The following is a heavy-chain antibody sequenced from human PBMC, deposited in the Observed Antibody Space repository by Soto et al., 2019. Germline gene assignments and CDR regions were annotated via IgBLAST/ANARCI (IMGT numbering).Heavy chain of an antibody. J-gene: IGHJ4*02. CDR2: ISSHSNYI. CDR3: ARDSGTVNPGYFDF. V-gene: IGHV3-21*06. CDR1: VFTCDTYS. Sequence: WWSLRLSCTASVFTCDTYSMNWVRQAPGKGLDWVSSISSHSNYIYYADSLRGRVTISRDNAKNLLYLEVNRLTVDDTGIYYCARDSGTVNPGYFDFWGQGTLVTVSS. D-gene: IGHD4-17*01.